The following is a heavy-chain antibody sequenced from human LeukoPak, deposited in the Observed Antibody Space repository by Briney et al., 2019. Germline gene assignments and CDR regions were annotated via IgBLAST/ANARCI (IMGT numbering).Heavy chain of an antibody. J-gene: IGHJ4*02. CDR3: ARSDYDSRGHFDY. V-gene: IGHV3-74*01. D-gene: IGHD3-22*01. CDR1: GFTFSNYA. CDR2: ITNDGSST. Sequence: GGSLRLSCAASGFTFSNYAMSWVRQAPGKGLVWVSRITNDGSSTTYADSVKGRFTISRDNAKNSLYLQMNSLRDEDTAVYYCARSDYDSRGHFDYWGQGTLVTVSS.